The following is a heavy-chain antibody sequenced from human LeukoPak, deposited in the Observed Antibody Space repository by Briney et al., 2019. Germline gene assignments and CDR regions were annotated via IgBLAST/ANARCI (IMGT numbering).Heavy chain of an antibody. J-gene: IGHJ4*02. CDR1: GFTFSSYG. CDR3: ASWRGITMVRGASEY. D-gene: IGHD3-10*01. CDR2: ISYDGSNK. V-gene: IGHV3-30*03. Sequence: PGRSLRLSCAASGFTFSSYGMHWVRQAPGKGLGRVAVISYDGSNKYYADSVKGRFTISRDNPKNTLYLQMNSLRAEDTAVYYCASWRGITMVRGASEYWGQGTLVTVSS.